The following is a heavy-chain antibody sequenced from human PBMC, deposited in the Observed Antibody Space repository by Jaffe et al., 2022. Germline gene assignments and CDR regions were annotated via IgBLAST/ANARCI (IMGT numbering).Heavy chain of an antibody. CDR3: AKANYYGSGTYPYAFDI. Sequence: QVQLVQSGAEVKEPGSSVKVSCKASGGTFTTSTINWVRQAPGQGLEWMGRIIPILDIANYTQKFQGRVTITADKSTKTAYMELSSLRSEDTAVYYCAKANYYGSGTYPYAFDIWGQGTMVTVSS. J-gene: IGHJ3*02. CDR1: GGTFTTST. V-gene: IGHV1-69*02. D-gene: IGHD3-10*01. CDR2: IIPILDIA.